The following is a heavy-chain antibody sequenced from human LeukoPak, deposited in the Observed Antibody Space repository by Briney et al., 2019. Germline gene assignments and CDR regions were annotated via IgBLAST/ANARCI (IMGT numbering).Heavy chain of an antibody. Sequence: ASVKVSCKASGYTFTSYAMNWVRQAPGQGLEWMGWINTNTGNPTYAQGFTGRFAFSLDTSGSTAYLQISSLTAEDTAVYYCARESALVLSPLDAFDIWGQGTMVTVSS. CDR3: ARESALVLSPLDAFDI. CDR1: GYTFTSYA. V-gene: IGHV7-4-1*02. CDR2: INTNTGNP. D-gene: IGHD6-13*01. J-gene: IGHJ3*02.